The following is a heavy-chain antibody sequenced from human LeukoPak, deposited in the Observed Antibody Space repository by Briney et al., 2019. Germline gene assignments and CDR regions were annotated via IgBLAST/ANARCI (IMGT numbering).Heavy chain of an antibody. D-gene: IGHD1-14*01. CDR1: GYTFTSYD. CDR2: MNPNSGNT. J-gene: IGHJ5*02. CDR3: TRGSSGRKTRNWFDP. V-gene: IGHV1-8*03. Sequence: ASVKVSCKASGYTFTSYDINWVRQATGQGLEWMGWMNPNSGNTGYAQKFQGRVTITRNTSISTAYMELSSLRSEDTAVYYCTRGSSGRKTRNWFDPWGQGTLVTVSS.